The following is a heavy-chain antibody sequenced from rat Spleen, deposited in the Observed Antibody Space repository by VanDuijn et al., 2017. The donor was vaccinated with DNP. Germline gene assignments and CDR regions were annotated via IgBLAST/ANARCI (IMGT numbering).Heavy chain of an antibody. CDR1: GFTVSDFN. J-gene: IGHJ3*01. D-gene: IGHD1-12*02. V-gene: IGHV5-7*01. CDR3: VSRAPGNYYYGFAY. Sequence: EVQLVESGGDLVQPGRSLKLSCAASGFTVSDFNMACVRQAPTQGLEWVASISYEGGSSWYRDSVRGRFTIFRDVPKSTLYLQMDSLRSEDTATYYCVSRAPGNYYYGFAYWGQGTLVTVSS. CDR2: ISYEGGSS.